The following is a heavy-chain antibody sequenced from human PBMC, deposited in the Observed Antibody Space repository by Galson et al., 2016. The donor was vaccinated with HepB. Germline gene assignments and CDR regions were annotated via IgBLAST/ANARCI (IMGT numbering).Heavy chain of an antibody. J-gene: IGHJ5*02. CDR2: ISSSSSTV. CDR3: ARGGASCSGGSCYFWFDP. CDR1: GFTFGSYS. Sequence: SLRLSCAASGFTFGSYSMNWVRQAPGTGLEWVSYISSSSSTVSYADSVQGRFTIFRDNAKNSPYLQMNSLRAEDTAVYYCARGGASCSGGSCYFWFDPWGQGTPVTVSS. D-gene: IGHD2-15*01. V-gene: IGHV3-48*01.